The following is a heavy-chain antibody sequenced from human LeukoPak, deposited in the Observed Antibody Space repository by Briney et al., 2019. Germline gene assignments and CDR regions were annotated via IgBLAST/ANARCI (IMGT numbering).Heavy chain of an antibody. V-gene: IGHV4-34*01. J-gene: IGHJ4*02. Sequence: SETLSLTCAVYGGSFSGYYWSWIRQPPGKGLEWIGEINHSGSTNYNPSLKSRVTISVDTSKNQFSLKLSSVTAADTAVYYCARVRRVVMGVDYWGQGTLVTVSS. CDR2: INHSGST. CDR1: GGSFSGYY. CDR3: ARVRRVVMGVDY. D-gene: IGHD3-3*01.